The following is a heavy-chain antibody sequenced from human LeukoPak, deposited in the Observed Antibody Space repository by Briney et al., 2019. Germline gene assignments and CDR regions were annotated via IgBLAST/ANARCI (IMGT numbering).Heavy chain of an antibody. D-gene: IGHD4/OR15-4a*01. V-gene: IGHV3-53*01. CDR3: ARRAGAYSHPYDY. CDR1: GFTVSSNS. Sequence: PGGSLRLSRTVSGFTVSSNSMSWVRQAPGKGVEWVSFIYSDNTHYSDSVKGRFTISRDNSKNTLYLQMNSLRAEDTAVYYCARRAGAYSHPYDYWGQGTLVTVSS. J-gene: IGHJ4*02. CDR2: IYSDNT.